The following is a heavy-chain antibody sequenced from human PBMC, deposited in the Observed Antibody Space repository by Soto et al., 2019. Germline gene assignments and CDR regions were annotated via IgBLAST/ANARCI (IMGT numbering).Heavy chain of an antibody. CDR1: GFTFNNYD. CDR2: ISYDGTKK. CDR3: AKVGAAGISHYFDY. J-gene: IGHJ4*02. V-gene: IGHV3-30*18. D-gene: IGHD6-13*01. Sequence: HHGGSLRLSCAASGFTFNNYDMHWVRQAPGKGLEWVSLISYDGTKKYYTDSVRGRFTITRDNSKNTIFLQMNSLRPEDTAVYYCAKVGAAGISHYFDYWGQGTLVTVSS.